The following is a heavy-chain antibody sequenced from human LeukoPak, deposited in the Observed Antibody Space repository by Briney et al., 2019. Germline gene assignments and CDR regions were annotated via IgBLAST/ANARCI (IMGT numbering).Heavy chain of an antibody. D-gene: IGHD3-22*01. J-gene: IGHJ6*03. Sequence: ASVKVSCKASGYTFTSYDINRVRQATGQGLEWMGWMNPNSGNTGYAQKFQGRVTITRNTSISTAYMELSSLRSEDTAVYYCARGRLQDYYDSSGYHYYYYYYYMDVWGKGTTVTVSS. CDR1: GYTFTSYD. CDR2: MNPNSGNT. CDR3: ARGRLQDYYDSSGYHYYYYYYYMDV. V-gene: IGHV1-8*03.